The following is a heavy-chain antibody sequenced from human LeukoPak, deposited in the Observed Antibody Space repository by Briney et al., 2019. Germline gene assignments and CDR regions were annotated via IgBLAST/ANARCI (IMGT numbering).Heavy chain of an antibody. CDR3: ARDKDVGASLFDH. D-gene: IGHD1-26*01. CDR1: GFTFSNYW. V-gene: IGHV3-7*01. J-gene: IGHJ4*02. CDR2: IQQDGSET. Sequence: PGGSLRLSCAASGFTFSNYWTSWVRQAPGKGLEWVANIQQDGSETYYVDSVKGRFTISRDNSKNSLYLQMNSLRAEDTAVYYCARDKDVGASLFDHWGQGTLITVSS.